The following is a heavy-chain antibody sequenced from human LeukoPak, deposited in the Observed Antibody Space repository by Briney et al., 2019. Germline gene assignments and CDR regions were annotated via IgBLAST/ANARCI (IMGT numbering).Heavy chain of an antibody. V-gene: IGHV4-4*02. CDR3: ARDKRAAGSTVFDY. CDR2: ISHSGST. D-gene: IGHD6-13*01. J-gene: IGHJ4*02. CDR1: GGSISSSCL. Sequence: PSETLSLTSAVSGGSISSSCLWSWVRQPPGKGLEWIGEISHSGSTNYNPSLKSRVTISVDKSKNQFSLNLSPVSAADTAVYYCARDKRAAGSTVFDYWGQGTLVIVSS.